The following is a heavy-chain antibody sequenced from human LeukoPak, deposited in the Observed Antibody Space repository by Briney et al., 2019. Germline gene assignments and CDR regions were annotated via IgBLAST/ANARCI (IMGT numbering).Heavy chain of an antibody. CDR3: ASVVGAYHEGDYFDY. V-gene: IGHV4-61*05. Sequence: KPSETLSLTCTVSGVSISSSIYYWSWIRQPPGKGLEWIGYIYYSGSTNYNPSLKSRVTISVDTSKNQFSLKLSSVTAADTAVYYCASVVGAYHEGDYFDYWGQGTLVTVSS. D-gene: IGHD2-15*01. J-gene: IGHJ4*02. CDR2: IYYSGST. CDR1: GVSISSSIYY.